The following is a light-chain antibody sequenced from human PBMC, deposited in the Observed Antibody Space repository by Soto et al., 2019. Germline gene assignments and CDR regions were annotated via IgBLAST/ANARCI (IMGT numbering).Light chain of an antibody. Sequence: QSAMTQPASVSGSPGQSITISCTGTSSDIGGHNYVSWYQQHPGKAPKLMIYEVSNRPSGVSNRFSGSKSGNTAALTISGLQAEYDADYYFSLYTASTSLGVFGTWTQVTVL. V-gene: IGLV2-14*01. CDR3: SLYTASTSLGV. J-gene: IGLJ1*01. CDR2: EVS. CDR1: SSDIGGHNY.